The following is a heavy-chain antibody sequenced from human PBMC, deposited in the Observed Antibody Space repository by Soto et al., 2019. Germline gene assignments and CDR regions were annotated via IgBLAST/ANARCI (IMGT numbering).Heavy chain of an antibody. CDR3: ARDYDFWSSYPSVYFGY. Sequence: GGSLRLSCAASGFSFSSYWMHWVRQAPGKGLVWVSRINRDGSSTTYADSVKGRFAISRDNANNTLYLQMNSLRAEDTAIYYCARDYDFWSSYPSVYFGYWGLGNLVTVSS. CDR1: GFSFSSYW. D-gene: IGHD3-3*01. CDR2: INRDGSST. V-gene: IGHV3-74*01. J-gene: IGHJ4*02.